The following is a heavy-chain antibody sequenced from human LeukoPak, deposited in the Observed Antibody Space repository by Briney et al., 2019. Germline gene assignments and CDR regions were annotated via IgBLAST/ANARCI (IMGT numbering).Heavy chain of an antibody. D-gene: IGHD3-22*01. CDR1: GGSISSGGYS. CDR2: IYYSGST. J-gene: IGHJ4*02. CDR3: AREPEYYDSSGGYFDY. Sequence: PSETLSLTCAVSGGSISSGGYSWSWIRQPPGKGLEWIGYIYYSGSTNYNPSLKSRVTISVDTSKNQFSLKLSSVTAADTAVYYCAREPEYYDSSGGYFDYWGQGTLVTVSS. V-gene: IGHV4-61*08.